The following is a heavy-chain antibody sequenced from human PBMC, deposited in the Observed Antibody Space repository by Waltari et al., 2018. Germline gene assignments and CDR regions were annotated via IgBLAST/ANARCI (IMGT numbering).Heavy chain of an antibody. D-gene: IGHD3-3*01. J-gene: IGHJ4*02. CDR1: GFSLSTSGVG. Sequence: QITLKESGPTLVKPTQTLTLTCTFSGFSLSTSGVGVGWIRQPPGKALEWLALIYWDDDKRYSPSLKSRLTITKDTSKNQVVLTMTNMDPVNTATYYCAHGKYYDFWSGYYRVPSFDYWGQGTLVTVSS. CDR2: IYWDDDK. V-gene: IGHV2-5*02. CDR3: AHGKYYDFWSGYYRVPSFDY.